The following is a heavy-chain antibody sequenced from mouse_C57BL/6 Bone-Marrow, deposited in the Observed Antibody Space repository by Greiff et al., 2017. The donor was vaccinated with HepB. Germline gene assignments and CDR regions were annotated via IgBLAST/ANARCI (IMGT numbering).Heavy chain of an antibody. D-gene: IGHD1-1*01. V-gene: IGHV1-82*01. CDR2: IYPGDGDT. CDR3: ARERDYYGSREVDY. CDR1: GYAFSSSW. Sequence: VQLKESGPELVKPGASVKISCKASGYAFSSSWMNWVKQRPGKGLEWIGRIYPGDGDTNYNGKFKGKATLTADKSSSTAYMQLSSLTSEDSAVYVCARERDYYGSREVDYWGQGTTLTVSS. J-gene: IGHJ2*01.